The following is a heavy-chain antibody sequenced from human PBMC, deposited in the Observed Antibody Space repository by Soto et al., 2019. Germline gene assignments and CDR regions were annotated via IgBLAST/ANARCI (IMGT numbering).Heavy chain of an antibody. J-gene: IGHJ5*02. D-gene: IGHD3-9*01. CDR3: ARGSSLTGRTNWFDP. Sequence: PSETLSLTCTVSGFYISSGGYYWSWIRQHPGKGLEWIGYIYYSGSTYYNPSLKSRVTISVDTSKNQFSLKLSSVTAADTAVYYCARGSSLTGRTNWFDPWGQGTLVTVSS. CDR1: GFYISSGGYY. CDR2: IYYSGST. V-gene: IGHV4-31*03.